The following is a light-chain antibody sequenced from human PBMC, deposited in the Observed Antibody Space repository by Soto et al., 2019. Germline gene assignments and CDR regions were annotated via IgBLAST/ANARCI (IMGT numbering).Light chain of an antibody. Sequence: DIQMTQSPSTLSRSVGNRVTITCRASQTISSWLAWYQQKPRKATKLMIYKASTLKSGVPSRFSGSGSGAEFTLTISSLQPEDFATYYCQKNFSSHSITFGQGTRLEIK. V-gene: IGKV1-5*03. CDR2: KAS. CDR1: QTISSW. CDR3: QKNFSSHSIT. J-gene: IGKJ5*01.